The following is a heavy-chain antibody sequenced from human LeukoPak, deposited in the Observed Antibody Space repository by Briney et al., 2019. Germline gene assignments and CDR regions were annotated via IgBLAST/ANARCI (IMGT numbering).Heavy chain of an antibody. Sequence: GGSLRLSCAASGFTFSDYYMSWIRQAPGKGLEWVSYISSSGSTIYYADSVKGRFTISRDNAKNSLYLQMNSLRTDDTALYYCTKDITAGGLDYWGQGTLVTVSS. CDR3: TKDITAGGLDY. V-gene: IGHV3-11*01. J-gene: IGHJ4*02. CDR1: GFTFSDYY. CDR2: ISSSGSTI. D-gene: IGHD6-13*01.